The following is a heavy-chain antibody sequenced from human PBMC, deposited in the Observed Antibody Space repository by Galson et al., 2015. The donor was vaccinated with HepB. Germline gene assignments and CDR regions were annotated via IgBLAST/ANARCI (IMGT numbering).Heavy chain of an antibody. J-gene: IGHJ6*03. V-gene: IGHV7-4-1*02. CDR2: INTNTGNP. CDR3: ARSPLWFREFLMDV. Sequence: QSGAEVKKPGESLKISCKASGYTFTSYAMNWVRQAPGQGLEWMGWINTNTGNPTYAQGFTGRFVFSLDTSVSTAYLQISSLKAEDTAVYYCARSPLWFREFLMDVWGKGTTVTVSS. CDR1: GYTFTSYA. D-gene: IGHD3-10*01.